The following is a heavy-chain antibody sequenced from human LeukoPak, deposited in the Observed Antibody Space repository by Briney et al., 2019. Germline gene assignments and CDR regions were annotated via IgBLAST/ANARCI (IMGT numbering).Heavy chain of an antibody. D-gene: IGHD3-22*01. V-gene: IGHV3-23*01. CDR3: AKDGKRITMIGVVRRGHYLGY. Sequence: AGGSLRLSCAASGFTFSDYGMSWVRQAPGKGLEWVSAISGSGGNTYYADSVKGRFTISGDKSKNTLYLQMNNLRADDTAVYYCAKDGKRITMIGVVRRGHYLGYWGQGTLVTVSS. CDR1: GFTFSDYG. J-gene: IGHJ4*02. CDR2: ISGSGGNT.